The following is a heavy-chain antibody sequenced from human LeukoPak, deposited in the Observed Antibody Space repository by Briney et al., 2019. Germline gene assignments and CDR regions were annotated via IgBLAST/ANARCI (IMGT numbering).Heavy chain of an antibody. D-gene: IGHD3-16*01. CDR3: AREGVVKHY. J-gene: IGHJ4*02. CDR2: IYYSGST. Sequence: PSETLSLTCTVSGCSISSSSYYWGWLRQPPGKGLEWIVSIYYSGSTYYNPSLKSRVTISVDTSKNQFSLKLSSVTAADTAVYYCAREGVVKHYWGQGTLVTVSS. V-gene: IGHV4-39*07. CDR1: GCSISSSSYY.